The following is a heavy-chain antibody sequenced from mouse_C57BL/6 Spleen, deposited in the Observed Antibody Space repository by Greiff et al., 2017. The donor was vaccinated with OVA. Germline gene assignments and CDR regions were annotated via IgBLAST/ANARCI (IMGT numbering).Heavy chain of an antibody. D-gene: IGHD2-2*01. Sequence: EVKLIESGGGLVKPGGSLKLSCAASGFTFSDYGMHWVRQAPEKGLEWVAYISSGSSTIYYADTVKGRVTITRDNAKNTLFLQMTSLRSVYTAMYYCSRPGGYGAFDYWGQGTTLTVSS. CDR1: GFTFSDYG. CDR2: ISSGSSTI. CDR3: SRPGGYGAFDY. V-gene: IGHV5-17*01. J-gene: IGHJ2*01.